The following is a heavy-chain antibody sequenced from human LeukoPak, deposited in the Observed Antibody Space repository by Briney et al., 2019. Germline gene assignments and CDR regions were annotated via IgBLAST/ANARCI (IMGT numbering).Heavy chain of an antibody. CDR3: AKSNGYGLVDI. CDR1: VGSFSGYY. CDR2: IHHSGST. J-gene: IGHJ3*02. Sequence: SETLSLTCAVYVGSFSGYYWSWIRQPPGKGLEWIGEIHHSGSTNYNPSLKSRVTMSVDTSKNQFSLKLNSVTAADTAVYYCAKSNGYGLVDIWGQGTMVTVSS. D-gene: IGHD3-10*01. V-gene: IGHV4-34*01.